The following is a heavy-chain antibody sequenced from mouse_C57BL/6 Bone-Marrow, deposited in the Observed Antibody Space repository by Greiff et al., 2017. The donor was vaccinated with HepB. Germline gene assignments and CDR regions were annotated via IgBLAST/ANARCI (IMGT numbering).Heavy chain of an antibody. D-gene: IGHD2-2*01. V-gene: IGHV1-15*01. Sequence: VQLQESGAELVRPGASVTLSCKASGYTFTDYEMHWVKQTPVHGLEWIGAIDPETGGTAYNQKFKGKAILTADKSSSTAYMELRSLTSEDSAVYYCTRDYYGYGFAYWGQGTLVTVSA. J-gene: IGHJ3*01. CDR1: GYTFTDYE. CDR2: IDPETGGT. CDR3: TRDYYGYGFAY.